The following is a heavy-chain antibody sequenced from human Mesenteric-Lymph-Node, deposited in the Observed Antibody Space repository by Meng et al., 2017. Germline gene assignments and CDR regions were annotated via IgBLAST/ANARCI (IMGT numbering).Heavy chain of an antibody. CDR2: IYWDDDK. CDR1: GFSLSTSGVG. J-gene: IGHJ4*02. Sequence: QIPLYDFGPTLVNPTHTLTITCTFSGFSLSTSGVGVGTIRQPLGKALEWLALIYWDDDKGYSPSLRSRLTISKDTSKNQVVLTMTNMDPVDTATYYCIHRRTTGTTFWGQGTLVTVSS. CDR3: IHRRTTGTTF. V-gene: IGHV2-5*02. D-gene: IGHD1-1*01.